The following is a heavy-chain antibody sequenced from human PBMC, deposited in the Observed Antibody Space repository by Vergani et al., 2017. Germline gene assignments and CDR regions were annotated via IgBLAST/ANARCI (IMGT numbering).Heavy chain of an antibody. CDR1: GYSISSGYY. CDR3: TKGSRGYTGYFFDY. CDR2: IYHSGST. J-gene: IGHJ4*02. V-gene: IGHV4-38-2*02. Sequence: QVQLQESGPGLVKPSETLSLTCTVSGYSISSGYYWGWLRQPPGKGLEWIGSIYHSGSTYYNPSLKSRVPISVDTSKNQFSLKLSSVTAADTAVYYCTKGSRGYTGYFFDYRGQGTLATVSS. D-gene: IGHD5-12*01.